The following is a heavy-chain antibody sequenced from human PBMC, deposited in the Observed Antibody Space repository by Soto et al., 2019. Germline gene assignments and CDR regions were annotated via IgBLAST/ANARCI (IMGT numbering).Heavy chain of an antibody. CDR3: ARQNRDTPMVPFDV. D-gene: IGHD5-18*01. V-gene: IGHV1-69*01. CDR1: RGTFNRYV. Sequence: QVQLVQSGAEVKKPGSSVKVSCLASRGTFNRYVINWVRQAPGHGLEWLGALVPQFGTPNYAQKFQDRVTIVADESTTTTSMELRGLTSDDTAVYYCARQNRDTPMVPFDVWGQGTLVTVSS. CDR2: LVPQFGTP. J-gene: IGHJ4*02.